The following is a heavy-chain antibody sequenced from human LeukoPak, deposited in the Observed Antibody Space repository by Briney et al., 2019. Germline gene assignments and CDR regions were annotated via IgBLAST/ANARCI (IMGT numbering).Heavy chain of an antibody. CDR1: GGSISSYY. D-gene: IGHD3-3*01. J-gene: IGHJ4*02. CDR2: IYHSGST. CDR3: ARRLAYVDFWSVGYYFDY. Sequence: SETLSLTCTVSGGSISSYYWSWIRQPPGKGLGWIGSIYHSGSTNYNPSLKSRVTISVDTSKNQFSLKLSSVTAADTAVYYCARRLAYVDFWSVGYYFDYWGQGTLVTVSS. V-gene: IGHV4-59*12.